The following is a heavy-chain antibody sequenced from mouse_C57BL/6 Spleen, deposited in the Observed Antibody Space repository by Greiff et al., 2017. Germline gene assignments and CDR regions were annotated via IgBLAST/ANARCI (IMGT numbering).Heavy chain of an antibody. V-gene: IGHV5-4*01. J-gene: IGHJ2*01. CDR2: ISDGGSYT. CDR1: GFTFSSYA. Sequence: EVKLVESGGGLVKPGGSLKLSCAASGFTFSSYAMSWVRQTPEKRLEWVATISDGGSYTYYPDNVKGRFTISRDNAKNNLYLQMSHLKSEDTAMYYCARDLGLLRSLDDGGKGTTLTAPS. CDR3: ARDLGLLRSLDD. D-gene: IGHD1-1*01.